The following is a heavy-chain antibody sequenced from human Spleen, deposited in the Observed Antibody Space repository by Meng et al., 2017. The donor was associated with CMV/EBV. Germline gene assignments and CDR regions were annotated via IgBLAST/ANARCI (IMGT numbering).Heavy chain of an antibody. Sequence: SCQASGYSFNIYGLTWVRQAPGQGLEWMGWISGYNGETNLAQKFQGRVTMTTDTSTTTAYMELRSLRSDDTAVYYCARGDTGTTFDYWGQGTLVTVSS. V-gene: IGHV1-18*01. CDR2: ISGYNGET. D-gene: IGHD1-1*01. CDR1: GYSFNIYG. CDR3: ARGDTGTTFDY. J-gene: IGHJ4*02.